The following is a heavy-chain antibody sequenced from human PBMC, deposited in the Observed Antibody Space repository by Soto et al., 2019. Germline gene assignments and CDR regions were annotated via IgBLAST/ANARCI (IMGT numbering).Heavy chain of an antibody. V-gene: IGHV5-51*01. CDR3: ARHPKLSRKYCSSTSCYGPSPYYYGMDV. D-gene: IGHD2-2*01. J-gene: IGHJ6*02. CDR1: GCSFTSYW. CDR2: IYPGDSDT. Sequence: GESLKISCKGSGCSFTSYWIGWVRQMPGKGLEWMGIIYPGDSDTRYSPSFQGQVTISADKSISTAYLQWSSLKASDTAMYYCARHPKLSRKYCSSTSCYGPSPYYYGMDVWGQGTTVTVSS.